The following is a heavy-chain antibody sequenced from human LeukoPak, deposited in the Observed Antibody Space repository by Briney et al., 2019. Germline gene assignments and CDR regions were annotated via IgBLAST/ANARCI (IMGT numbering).Heavy chain of an antibody. CDR3: ARDDFWSGYQDV. D-gene: IGHD3-3*01. CDR2: ISSYSTYI. Sequence: GGSLRLSCAASGFSFSDYSMNWVRQAPGKGLEWVSFISSYSTYIYYADSLKGRFTISRDNAKNSLYLQMNSLRAEDTAVYYCARDDFWSGYQDVWGKGTTVTVSS. CDR1: GFSFSDYS. J-gene: IGHJ6*04. V-gene: IGHV3-21*01.